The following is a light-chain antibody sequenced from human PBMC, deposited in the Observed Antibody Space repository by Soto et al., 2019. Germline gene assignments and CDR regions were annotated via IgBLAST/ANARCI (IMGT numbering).Light chain of an antibody. CDR2: EVI. CDR1: GSDVGTYNR. Sequence: QSALTQPASVSGSPGQSITISCTGTGSDVGTYNRVSWYQQRPGNAPKLMIYEVIKRPSGVSNRFSGSRSGNTASLTISGLRAGDGAIFHCCTYTGFNTLSFYVFGTGTKVTVL. J-gene: IGLJ1*01. V-gene: IGLV2-23*02. CDR3: CTYTGFNTLSFYV.